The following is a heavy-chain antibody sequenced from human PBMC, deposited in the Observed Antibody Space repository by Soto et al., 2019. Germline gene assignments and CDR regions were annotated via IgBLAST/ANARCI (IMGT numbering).Heavy chain of an antibody. CDR1: GYTFTIYG. D-gene: IGHD3-9*01. J-gene: IGHJ5*01. Sequence: SVKVSCKASGYTFTIYGIIWVRQAPGQGLEWMGRIIPILGIANYAQKFQGRVTITADMSTSTAYMELSSLRSEDTAVYYCAKLRYFDWSSYNWFEYWGQGTPVTVSS. V-gene: IGHV1-69*04. CDR3: AKLRYFDWSSYNWFEY. CDR2: IIPILGIA.